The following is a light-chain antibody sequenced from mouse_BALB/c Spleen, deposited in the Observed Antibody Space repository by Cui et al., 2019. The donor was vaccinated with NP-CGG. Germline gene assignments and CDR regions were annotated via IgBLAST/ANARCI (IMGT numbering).Light chain of an antibody. CDR1: TGAVTTSNY. V-gene: IGLV1*01. Sequence: AVVTQETAPTPSPGGTVTLTCRSSTGAVTTSNYANWVQEKPDHLFTGLIGGTNNRVPGVPARFSGSLIGDKAALTITGAQTEDEAIYFCSLWYSNHWVFGGGTKLTVL. J-gene: IGLJ1*01. CDR3: SLWYSNHWV. CDR2: GTN.